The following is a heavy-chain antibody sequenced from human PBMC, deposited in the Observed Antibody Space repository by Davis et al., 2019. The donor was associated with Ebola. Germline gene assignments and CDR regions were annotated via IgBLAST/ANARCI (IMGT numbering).Heavy chain of an antibody. J-gene: IGHJ4*02. V-gene: IGHV1-69*06. Sequence: SVKVSCKASGGTFSNYAISWVRQAPGQGLEWMGGIIPIFGTANYAQKFQGRVTITADKSTSTAYMELSSLRSEDTAVYYCARGITMVQGVIGYWGQGTLVTVSS. D-gene: IGHD3-10*01. CDR3: ARGITMVQGVIGY. CDR1: GGTFSNYA. CDR2: IIPIFGTA.